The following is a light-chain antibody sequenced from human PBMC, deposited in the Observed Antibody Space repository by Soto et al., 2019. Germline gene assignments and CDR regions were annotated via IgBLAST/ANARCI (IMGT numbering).Light chain of an antibody. V-gene: IGKV3-20*01. CDR2: GAS. Sequence: EIVLTRSPGTLSLSPGERATLSCRASPSVSSSYLAWYQQKPGQAPRLLISGASSRHTGIPDRFSGSGSGTDFTLTISRLQPEDFAVYYCQQYCSSPYTFGQGTKLEIK. CDR3: QQYCSSPYT. CDR1: PSVSSSY. J-gene: IGKJ2*01.